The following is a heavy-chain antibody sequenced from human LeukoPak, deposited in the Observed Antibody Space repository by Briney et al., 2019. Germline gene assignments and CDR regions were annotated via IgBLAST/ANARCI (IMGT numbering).Heavy chain of an antibody. CDR1: GFNFSTYA. J-gene: IGHJ4*02. Sequence: GGSLRLSCAASGFNFSTYAMHWVRQAPGKGLEGVGIISYDRSKTYYADPGKGRFTISRDNAKNKLYLQVNSLRTEDTAVYYCARDLQVAGLAGVGYWGQGPLVTVSS. CDR2: ISYDRSKT. V-gene: IGHV3-30*04. D-gene: IGHD2-15*01. CDR3: ARDLQVAGLAGVGY.